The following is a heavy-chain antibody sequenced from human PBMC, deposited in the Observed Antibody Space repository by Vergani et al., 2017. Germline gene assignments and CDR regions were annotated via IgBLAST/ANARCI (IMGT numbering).Heavy chain of an antibody. CDR2: ISGSGGST. V-gene: IGHV3-23*01. D-gene: IGHD3-3*01. Sequence: EVQLLESGGGLVQPGGSLRLSCAASGFTFSSYAMSWVRQAPGKGLEWVSAISGSGGSTYYADSVKGRFTISRDNSKNTLYLQMNSLRAEDTAVYYCAKDVGLYYDFGVVIYYYYYYMDVWGKGTTVTVSS. CDR1: GFTFSSYA. J-gene: IGHJ6*03. CDR3: AKDVGLYYDFGVVIYYYYYYMDV.